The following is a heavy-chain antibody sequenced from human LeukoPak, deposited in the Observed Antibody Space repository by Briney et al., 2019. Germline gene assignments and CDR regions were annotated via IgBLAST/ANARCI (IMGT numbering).Heavy chain of an antibody. J-gene: IGHJ4*02. CDR1: GFTFSHFW. V-gene: IGHV3-7*01. CDR2: IKKTGSET. CDR3: ARDGELLWFGETFDY. Sequence: PGGSLRLSCAASGFTFSHFWMSWVRQAPGKGLEWVAYIKKTGSETYYVDSVKGRFTITRDNTRNSLYLQMNSLRAEDTAVYYCARDGELLWFGETFDYWGQGTLVTVSS. D-gene: IGHD3-10*01.